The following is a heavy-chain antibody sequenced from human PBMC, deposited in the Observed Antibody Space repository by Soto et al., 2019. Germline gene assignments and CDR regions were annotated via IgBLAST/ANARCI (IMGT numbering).Heavy chain of an antibody. V-gene: IGHV4-31*03. CDR2: IYYSGST. CDR1: GGSISSGGYY. D-gene: IGHD3-22*01. Sequence: SETLSLTCTVSGGSISSGGYYWSWIRQHPGKGLEWIGYIYYSGSTYYNPSLKSRVTISVDTSKNQFSLKLSSVTAADTAVYYCAREYTSYYDSSGYPMPFFDYWGQGTLVTVSS. CDR3: AREYTSYYDSSGYPMPFFDY. J-gene: IGHJ4*02.